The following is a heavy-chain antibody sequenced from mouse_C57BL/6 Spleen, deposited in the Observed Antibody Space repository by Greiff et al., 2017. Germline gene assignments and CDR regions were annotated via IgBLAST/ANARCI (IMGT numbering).Heavy chain of an antibody. CDR2: ISSGGSYT. J-gene: IGHJ3*01. CDR3: ASDGRGFAY. D-gene: IGHD2-3*01. V-gene: IGHV5-6*02. Sequence: EVMLVESGGDLVKPGGSLKLSCAASGFTFSSYGMSWVRQTPDKRLEWVATISSGGSYTYYPDSVKGRFTISRDNAKNTLYLQMSSLKSEDTAMYYCASDGRGFAYWGQGTLVTVSA. CDR1: GFTFSSYG.